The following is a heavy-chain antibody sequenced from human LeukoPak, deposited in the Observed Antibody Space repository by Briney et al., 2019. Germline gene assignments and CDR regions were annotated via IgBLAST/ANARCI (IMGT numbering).Heavy chain of an antibody. CDR1: GESFSAYF. Sequence: SETLSLTCAVHGESFSAYFCSWIRQVPGKGLEWIGEIDHRGSSNYNPPLKIRATISVDTSKNHFSLSLTSVTAADTAVYYCATRSSTLAAARCFDDWGQGTVVTVSS. CDR3: ATRSSTLAAARCFDD. J-gene: IGHJ4*03. D-gene: IGHD6-6*01. CDR2: IDHRGSS. V-gene: IGHV4-34*01.